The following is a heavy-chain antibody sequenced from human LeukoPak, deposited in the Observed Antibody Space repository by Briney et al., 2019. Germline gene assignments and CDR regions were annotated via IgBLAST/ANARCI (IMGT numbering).Heavy chain of an antibody. CDR2: ISPYNANT. J-gene: IGHJ4*02. CDR1: GYTFTTYG. CDR3: ARGADSQPLRD. V-gene: IGHV1-18*01. D-gene: IGHD4-17*01. Sequence: GASVKVSCKASGYTFTTYGITWVRQAPGQGLDCMGWISPYNANTNYAQKVQGRVTMTTDTSTSTVYMELRSLRSDDTAVYYCARGADSQPLRDWGQGTLVTVSS.